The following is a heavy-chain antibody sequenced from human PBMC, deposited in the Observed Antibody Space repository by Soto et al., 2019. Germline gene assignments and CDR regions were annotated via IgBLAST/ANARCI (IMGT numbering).Heavy chain of an antibody. Sequence: SETLSLTCTVSGDAISSAEYYWRWICQSPGRGLEWIGYIYYHGRTSYNPSLRSRAFISIDTSKNHSSLRLNDVTAADTAVYYCDRSDLVWVIKSYGVVSEVRDIWGQGTNVTVS. CDR1: GDAISSAEYY. CDR3: DRSDLVWVIKSYGVVSEVRDI. V-gene: IGHV4-30-4*01. CDR2: IYYHGRT. J-gene: IGHJ3*02. D-gene: IGHD3-3*01.